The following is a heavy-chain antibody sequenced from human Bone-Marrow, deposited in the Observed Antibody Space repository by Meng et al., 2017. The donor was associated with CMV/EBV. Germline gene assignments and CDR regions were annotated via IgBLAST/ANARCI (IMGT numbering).Heavy chain of an antibody. CDR1: GYTFTSYG. J-gene: IGHJ6*02. Sequence: ASVKVSCKASGYTFTSYGISWVRQAPGQGLEWMGWISAYNGNTNYAQKLQGRVTMTTDTPTSTAYMELRSLRSDDTAVYYCARAAAAAGTIYYYGMGVWGQGTTVTVSS. V-gene: IGHV1-18*01. CDR3: ARAAAAAGTIYYYGMGV. D-gene: IGHD6-13*01. CDR2: ISAYNGNT.